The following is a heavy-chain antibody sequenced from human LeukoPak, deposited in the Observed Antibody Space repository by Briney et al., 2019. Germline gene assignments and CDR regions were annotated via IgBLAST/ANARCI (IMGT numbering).Heavy chain of an antibody. Sequence: SETLSLTCAVYGGSFSGYYWSWIRQPPGKGLEWIGEINHSGSTNYNPSLKSRVTISVDTSKNQFSLKLSSVTAADTAVYYCARDDGSGWYLGWFDPRGQGTLVTVSS. D-gene: IGHD6-19*01. CDR1: GGSFSGYY. CDR3: ARDDGSGWYLGWFDP. CDR2: INHSGST. J-gene: IGHJ5*02. V-gene: IGHV4-34*01.